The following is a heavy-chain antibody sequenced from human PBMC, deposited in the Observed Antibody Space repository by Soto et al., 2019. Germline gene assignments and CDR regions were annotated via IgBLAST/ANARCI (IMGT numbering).Heavy chain of an antibody. CDR3: AREGVRDGCNDGGWDVGTFDI. V-gene: IGHV4-31*03. J-gene: IGHJ3*02. CDR1: GGSISSGGYY. CDR2: IYYIGST. Sequence: PSETLSLTCTVSGGSISSGGYYWSWIRQHPGKGLEWIGYIYYIGSTYYNPSLKSRVTISVDTSKNKFSLKLSSVTAADTAVYYCAREGVRDGCNDGGWDVGTFDIWGQGTMVTVSS. D-gene: IGHD2-2*01.